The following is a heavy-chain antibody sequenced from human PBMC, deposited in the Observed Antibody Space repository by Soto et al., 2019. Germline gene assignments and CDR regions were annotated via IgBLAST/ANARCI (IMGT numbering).Heavy chain of an antibody. J-gene: IGHJ4*02. V-gene: IGHV4-39*07. CDR2: IYFIGSS. D-gene: IGHD4-17*01. CDR3: AREGYGGNSEGIDY. Sequence: SETLSLTCSGSGGSISSVTSYWGWIRQSPGKGLEWIGSIYFIGSSYSNPSLESRVTISVDTSKNQFSLKLSSVTAADTAVYYCAREGYGGNSEGIDYWGQGTLVTVSS. CDR1: GGSISSVTSY.